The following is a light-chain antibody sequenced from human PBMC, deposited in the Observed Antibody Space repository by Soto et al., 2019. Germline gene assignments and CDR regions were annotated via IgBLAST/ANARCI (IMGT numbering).Light chain of an antibody. J-gene: IGKJ2*02. CDR2: AAA. Sequence: DIQMTQSPSSLSASVGDTVTITCRASQSISRYLNWYQHKAGKAPKLLIYAAASLQSGVPSRFSGSGSGTDFTLTISSLQPEDFATYYCQQTYSAPQCTFGQGTKLEIK. CDR1: QSISRY. V-gene: IGKV1-39*01. CDR3: QQTYSAPQCT.